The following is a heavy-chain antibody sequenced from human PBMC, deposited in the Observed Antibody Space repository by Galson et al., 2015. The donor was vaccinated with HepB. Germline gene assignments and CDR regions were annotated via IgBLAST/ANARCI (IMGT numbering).Heavy chain of an antibody. D-gene: IGHD3-10*01. CDR1: GFTFRDYS. CDR3: AKDGIWFGESGFDS. J-gene: IGHJ4*02. CDR2: ITGSGRGT. V-gene: IGHV3-23*01. Sequence: SLRLSCAASGFTFRDYSMSWVRQVPGKGLEWVSGITGSGRGTFYADSVKGRFVISRDNSKNTLYLQMNSLRVEDTAIYFCAKDGIWFGESGFDSWGQGTLVTVSS.